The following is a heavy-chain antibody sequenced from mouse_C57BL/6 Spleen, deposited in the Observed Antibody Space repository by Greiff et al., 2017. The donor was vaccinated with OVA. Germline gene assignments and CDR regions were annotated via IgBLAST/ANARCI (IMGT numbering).Heavy chain of an antibody. V-gene: IGHV5-16*01. Sequence: DVQLVESEGGLVQPGSSMKLSCTASGFTFSDYYMAWVRQVPEKGLEWVANINYDGSSTYYLDSLKSRFIISRDNTKNILYLQMSSLKSEDTATYYCARVYYYGSSFDYWGQGTTLTVSS. CDR3: ARVYYYGSSFDY. D-gene: IGHD1-1*01. CDR2: INYDGSST. J-gene: IGHJ2*01. CDR1: GFTFSDYY.